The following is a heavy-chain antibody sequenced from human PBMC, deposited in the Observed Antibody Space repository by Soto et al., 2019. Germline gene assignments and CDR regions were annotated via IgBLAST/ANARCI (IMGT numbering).Heavy chain of an antibody. V-gene: IGHV3-23*01. CDR3: AKARRLRLDV. CDR1: GFTFISYA. CDR2: ISGSGGST. Sequence: LRLSFAASGFTFISYAISWVRQAPGKGLEWVSAISGSGGSTYYADSVRGRFTISRDNSKNTLYLQMNSLRAEDTAVYYCAKARRLRLDVWGQGTTVTVS. J-gene: IGHJ6*02.